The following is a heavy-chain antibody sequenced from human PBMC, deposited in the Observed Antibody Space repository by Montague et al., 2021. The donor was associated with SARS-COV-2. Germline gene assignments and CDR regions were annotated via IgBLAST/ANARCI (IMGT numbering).Heavy chain of an antibody. CDR3: ARACSGSWAHLDN. J-gene: IGHJ4*02. V-gene: IGHV4-61*02. D-gene: IGHD2-15*01. CDR1: GGSISSGSYY. CDR2: IYTSGTT. Sequence: TLSLTCTVSGGSISSGSYYWSWIRQPAGKGLEWIGRIYTSGTTDYSFSLKSRVTISVDTSKNQFSLKLTSVTAADTAVYYCARACSGSWAHLDNWGQGSLVTVSS.